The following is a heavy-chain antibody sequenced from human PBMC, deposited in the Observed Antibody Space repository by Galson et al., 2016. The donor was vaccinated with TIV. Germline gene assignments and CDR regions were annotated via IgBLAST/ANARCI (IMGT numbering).Heavy chain of an antibody. D-gene: IGHD5-24*01. CDR1: GGTFSSYV. CDR3: SRAPRYMMDGAFDM. CDR2: IIPLFDTA. V-gene: IGHV1-69*13. J-gene: IGHJ3*02. Sequence: SVKVSCKASGGTFSSYVFNWVRQAPGQGLEWMGGIIPLFDTAHYAQKFQGRVTITADESSGTVYMELKSLTSDDTATYYCSRAPRYMMDGAFDMWGQGTKVTVSS.